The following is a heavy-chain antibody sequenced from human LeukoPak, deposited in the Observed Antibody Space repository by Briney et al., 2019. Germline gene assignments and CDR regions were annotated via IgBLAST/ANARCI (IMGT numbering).Heavy chain of an antibody. CDR1: GYTFTSYG. Sequence: ASVKVSCKASGYTFTSYGISWARQAPGQGLEWMGWISAYNGNTNYAQKLQGRVTMTTDTSTSTAYMELRSLRSDDTAVYYCARGPRGITMIVVAPMNWFDPWGQGTLVTVSS. J-gene: IGHJ5*02. CDR2: ISAYNGNT. CDR3: ARGPRGITMIVVAPMNWFDP. V-gene: IGHV1-18*01. D-gene: IGHD3-22*01.